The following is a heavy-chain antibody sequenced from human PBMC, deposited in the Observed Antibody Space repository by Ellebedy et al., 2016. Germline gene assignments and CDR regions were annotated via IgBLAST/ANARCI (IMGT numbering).Heavy chain of an antibody. Sequence: GGSLRLSCAASGFTFSSYATSWVRQAPGKGLEWVSSISGSGTSTYYADSVKGRFTISRDNSKNTLYLQMNSLRAEDTAVYYCASFSGSYRNLDYWGQGTLVTVSS. CDR1: GFTFSSYA. CDR3: ASFSGSYRNLDY. D-gene: IGHD1-26*01. V-gene: IGHV3-23*01. J-gene: IGHJ4*02. CDR2: ISGSGTST.